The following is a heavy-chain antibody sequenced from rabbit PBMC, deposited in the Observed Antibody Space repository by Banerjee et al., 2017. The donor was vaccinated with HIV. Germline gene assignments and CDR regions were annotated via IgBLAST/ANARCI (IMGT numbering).Heavy chain of an antibody. J-gene: IGHJ4*01. D-gene: IGHD4-2*01. V-gene: IGHV1S40*01. Sequence: QSLEESGGDLVKPGASLTLTCTASGFSFSSGYDMCWVRQAPGKGLEWIACIYTGGGNTYYASWVNGRFTLSKTSSTTVTLQMTSLTAADTATYFCARGDGGNRGFNLWGPGTLVTV. CDR3: ARGDGGNRGFNL. CDR1: GFSFSSGYD. CDR2: IYTGGGNT.